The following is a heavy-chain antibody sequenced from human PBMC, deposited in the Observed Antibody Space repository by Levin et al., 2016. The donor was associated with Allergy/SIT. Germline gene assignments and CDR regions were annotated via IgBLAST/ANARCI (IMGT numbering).Heavy chain of an antibody. CDR3: ARGPYYYDSSGYHYGDRYYYYYGMDV. CDR2: INPNSGGT. J-gene: IGHJ6*02. V-gene: IGHV1-2*04. Sequence: WVRQAPGQGLEWMGWINPNSGGTNYAQKFQGWVTMTRDTSISTAYMELSRLRSDDTAVYYCARGPYYYDSSGYHYGDRYYYYYGMDVWGQGTTVTVSS. D-gene: IGHD3-22*01.